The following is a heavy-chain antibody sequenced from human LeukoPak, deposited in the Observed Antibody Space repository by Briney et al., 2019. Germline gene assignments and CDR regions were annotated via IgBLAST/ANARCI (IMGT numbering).Heavy chain of an antibody. V-gene: IGHV3-23*01. CDR3: AKTFDWLLFIFDY. CDR1: GSTFSSYA. J-gene: IGHJ4*02. D-gene: IGHD3-9*01. Sequence: GGSLRLSCAASGSTFSSYAMSWVRQAPGKGLEWVSAISGSGGSTYYADSVKGRFTISRDNSKNTLYLQMNSLRAEDTAVYYCAKTFDWLLFIFDYWGQGTLVTASS. CDR2: ISGSGGST.